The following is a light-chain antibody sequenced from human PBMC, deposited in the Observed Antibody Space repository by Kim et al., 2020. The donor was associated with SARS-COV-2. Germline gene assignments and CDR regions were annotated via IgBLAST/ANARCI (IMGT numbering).Light chain of an antibody. Sequence: ASVGDRVTITCRASQSINNYLNWYQEKPGKAPKLLIYAASSLQSGVPSRFSGSGSGTDFTLTISSLQPEDFATYYCQQSYSTPGYTFGQGTKLEI. CDR1: QSINNY. J-gene: IGKJ2*01. CDR3: QQSYSTPGYT. V-gene: IGKV1-39*01. CDR2: AAS.